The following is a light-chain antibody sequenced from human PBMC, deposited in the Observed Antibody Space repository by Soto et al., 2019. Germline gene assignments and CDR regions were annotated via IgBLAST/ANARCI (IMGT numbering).Light chain of an antibody. CDR1: QSVSNSH. J-gene: IGKJ1*01. CDR2: GVS. Sequence: EIVLTQSPGTLSLSPGERATLSCRASQSVSNSHLAWHQQKPGQAPRLLIFGVSNRAAGIPDRFSGSGSGTDFTLTISNLEPEDFAVYYCRQRSNWPQTFGQGTKVEMK. CDR3: RQRSNWPQT. V-gene: IGKV3D-20*02.